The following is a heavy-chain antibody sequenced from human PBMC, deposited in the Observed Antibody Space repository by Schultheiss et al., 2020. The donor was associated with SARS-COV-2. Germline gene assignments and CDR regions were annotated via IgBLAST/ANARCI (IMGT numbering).Heavy chain of an antibody. Sequence: GGSLRLSCAASGFIFSSYEMNWVRQAPGKGLEWVANIKQDGSEKYYVDSVKGRFTISRDNAKNSLYLQMNSLRAEDTAVYYCASRAATSPYYYCGMDVWGQGTTVTVSS. CDR3: ASRAATSPYYYCGMDV. J-gene: IGHJ6*02. V-gene: IGHV3-7*03. D-gene: IGHD2-15*01. CDR1: GFIFSSYE. CDR2: IKQDGSEK.